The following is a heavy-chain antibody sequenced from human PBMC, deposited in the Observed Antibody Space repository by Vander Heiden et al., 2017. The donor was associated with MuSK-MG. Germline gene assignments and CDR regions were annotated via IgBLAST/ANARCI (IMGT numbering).Heavy chain of an antibody. Sequence: QVQLVESGGGVVQPGRSLRLPCAASGFTFSSYGMHWVRQAPGKGLEWVAVIWYDGSNKYYADSVKGRFTISRDNSKNTRYLQMNSLRAEDTAVYYCAKDHYGGNSLDYWGQGTLVTVSS. CDR3: AKDHYGGNSLDY. CDR2: IWYDGSNK. J-gene: IGHJ4*02. D-gene: IGHD2-21*02. CDR1: GFTFSSYG. V-gene: IGHV3-33*06.